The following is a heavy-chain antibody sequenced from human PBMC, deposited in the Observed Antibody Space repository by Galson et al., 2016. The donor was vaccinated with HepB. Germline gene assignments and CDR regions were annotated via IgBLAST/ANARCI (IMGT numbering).Heavy chain of an antibody. D-gene: IGHD3-10*01. J-gene: IGHJ4*02. V-gene: IGHV3-15*01. Sequence: SLRLSCAASGFTFSNAWMSWVRQAPGKGLEWVGRIKSKTDGGTTDYAAPVKGRFTISRDNTKNSLFLQMNSLRAEDTAAYYCARDATRGGDFDHGAQGTLVIVSS. CDR2: IKSKTDGGTT. CDR1: GFTFSNAW. CDR3: ARDATRGGDFDH.